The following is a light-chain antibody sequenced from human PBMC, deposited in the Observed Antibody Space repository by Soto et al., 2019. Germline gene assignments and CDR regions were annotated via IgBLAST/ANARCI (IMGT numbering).Light chain of an antibody. Sequence: DIQMTQSPSSLSASVGDRVTITCRASETISTWLAWYQQQPGKAPKLLIYKASTLESGVPSRFSGSGSGTEFTLTISSLQPEDFATYFCQHYNSFPYTFGQGTKLEIK. V-gene: IGKV1-5*03. J-gene: IGKJ2*01. CDR2: KAS. CDR3: QHYNSFPYT. CDR1: ETISTW.